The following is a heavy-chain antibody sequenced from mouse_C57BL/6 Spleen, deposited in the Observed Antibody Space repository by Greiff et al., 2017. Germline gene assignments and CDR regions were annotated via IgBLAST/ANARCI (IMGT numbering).Heavy chain of an antibody. J-gene: IGHJ4*01. V-gene: IGHV1-18*01. CDR1: GYTFTDYN. CDR2: INPNNGGT. Sequence: EVKLQESGPELVKPGASVKIPCTASGYTFTDYNMDWVKQSHGKSLEWIGDINPNNGGTIYNQKFKGKATLTVDKSSSTAYIELRSLTSEDTAVYYCERRGYSNPGYAMDYWGQGTTVTVSS. CDR3: ERRGYSNPGYAMDY. D-gene: IGHD2-5*01.